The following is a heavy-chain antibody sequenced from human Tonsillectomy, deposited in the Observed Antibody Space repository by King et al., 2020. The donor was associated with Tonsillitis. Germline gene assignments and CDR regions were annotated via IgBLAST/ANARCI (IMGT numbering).Heavy chain of an antibody. V-gene: IGHV1-2*02. J-gene: IGHJ4*02. CDR1: GYTFTGYY. CDR2: NNPNSGGT. Sequence: VQLVESGAEVKKPGASVKVSCTTSGYTFTGYYMHWVRQAPGQGLEWMGWNNPNSGGTNYAQKFQGRVTMTRDTSISTAYMELSSLRSDDTAVYYCAREEMYVGAKDYWGQGTLVTVSS. CDR3: AREEMYVGAKDY. D-gene: IGHD1-26*01.